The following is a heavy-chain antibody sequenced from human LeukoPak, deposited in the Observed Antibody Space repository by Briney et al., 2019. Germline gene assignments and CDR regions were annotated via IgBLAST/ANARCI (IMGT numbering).Heavy chain of an antibody. V-gene: IGHV3-66*01. CDR3: ARDHGGYSGYDYRIYYYGMDV. J-gene: IGHJ6*02. CDR1: GFTVSSNY. Sequence: GGSLRLSCAASGFTVSSNYMSSVRQAPGKGLEWVSVIYSGGSNSYPDSVKGRFTISRDNSKNTLYLQMNSLRAEDTAVYYCARDHGGYSGYDYRIYYYGMDVWGQGTTVTVSS. D-gene: IGHD5-12*01. CDR2: IYSGGSN.